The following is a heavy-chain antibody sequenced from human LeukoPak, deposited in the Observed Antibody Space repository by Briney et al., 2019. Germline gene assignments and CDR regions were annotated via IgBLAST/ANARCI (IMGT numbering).Heavy chain of an antibody. Sequence: PSETLSLTCTVSGGSISSYYWSWIRQPPGKGLEWIGYIYTSGSTNYNPSLKSRVTISVDTSKNQFSLKLNSVTAADTAVYYCARGDYYDSSGYYWVNWFDPWGQGTLVTVSS. CDR2: IYTSGST. CDR1: GGSISSYY. V-gene: IGHV4-4*09. D-gene: IGHD3-22*01. CDR3: ARGDYYDSSGYYWVNWFDP. J-gene: IGHJ5*02.